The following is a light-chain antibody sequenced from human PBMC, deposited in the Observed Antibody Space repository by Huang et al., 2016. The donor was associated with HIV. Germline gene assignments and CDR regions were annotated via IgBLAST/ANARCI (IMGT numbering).Light chain of an antibody. Sequence: DIVMTQSPDSLAVALGERVTINCKSSQSFLYTSNNETYLPWDQQRPRQPPRLLIHGASARESGVPERFSGSGSETDFTLTISGLQAEDVAVYYCQQYYSTPTFGGGTKVEI. CDR3: QQYYSTPT. V-gene: IGKV4-1*01. J-gene: IGKJ4*01. CDR1: QSFLYTSNNETY. CDR2: GAS.